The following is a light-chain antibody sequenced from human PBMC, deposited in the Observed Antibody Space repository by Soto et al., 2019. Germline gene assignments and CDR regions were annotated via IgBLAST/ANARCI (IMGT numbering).Light chain of an antibody. CDR1: QSVPGSD. CDR2: DVS. Sequence: EVVLTQSPGTLSMSPGDRATLSCRASQSVPGSDVAWYQQKPGQAPRLLIYDVSSRATGTPERFSGSGSGTDFTLNIGRLEPEDFAVYHCQQYGDSPLTFGGGTKVDIK. J-gene: IGKJ4*01. CDR3: QQYGDSPLT. V-gene: IGKV3-20*01.